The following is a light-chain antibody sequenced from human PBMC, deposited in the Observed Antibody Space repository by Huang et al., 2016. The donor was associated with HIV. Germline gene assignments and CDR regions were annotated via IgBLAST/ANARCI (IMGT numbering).Light chain of an antibody. CDR3: QQYYISPPT. CDR2: CAS. J-gene: IGKJ2*01. Sequence: DIVMTQSPDSLAVSRGGRATINCKSSQSVLSRPTNKTSLAWYQQRPGQSPTLLIYCASTRRSGVPDRFSASGSGTHFTLTISSLQAEDVAFYYCQQYYISPPTFGQGTKLEI. CDR1: QSVLSRPTNKTS. V-gene: IGKV4-1*01.